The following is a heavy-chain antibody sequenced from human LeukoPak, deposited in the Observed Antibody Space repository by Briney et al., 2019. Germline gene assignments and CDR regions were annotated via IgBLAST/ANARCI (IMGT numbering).Heavy chain of an antibody. J-gene: IGHJ5*02. CDR2: IYTTGHS. CDR3: ASMNIQNCFDP. V-gene: IGHV4-4*07. Sequence: SETLSLTCTVSGGSISSYYWSWIRQPAGKGLEWIGHIYTTGHSDYNPSLKSRVTMSVDTSKDQFSLKLSSVTAADTAMYYCASMNIQNCFDPWGQGTLVTVSS. CDR1: GGSISSYY. D-gene: IGHD2/OR15-2a*01.